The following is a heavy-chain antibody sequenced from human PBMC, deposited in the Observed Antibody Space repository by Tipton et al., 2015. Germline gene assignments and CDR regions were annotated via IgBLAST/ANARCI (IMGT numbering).Heavy chain of an antibody. CDR2: MNHSGST. CDR3: ARGHKNGDSPWDY. CDR1: GGSLSGYY. Sequence: TLSLTCAVYGGSLSGYYWSWIRQPPGKGLEWIGEMNHSGSTNYNPSLKSRVTISVDTSKNQFSLKVNFVTAADTAVYYCARGHKNGDSPWDYWGQGTLVTVSS. J-gene: IGHJ4*02. V-gene: IGHV4-34*01. D-gene: IGHD4-17*01.